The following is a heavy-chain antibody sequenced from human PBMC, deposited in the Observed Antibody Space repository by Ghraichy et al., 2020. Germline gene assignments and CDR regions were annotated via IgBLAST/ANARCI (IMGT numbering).Heavy chain of an antibody. D-gene: IGHD2-15*01. Sequence: SCAASGFFFSSYSMNWVRQAPGKGLEWVSYITSSGTTIYYADSVKGRFTISRDNAKNSLYLQMSSLRDEDTAVYYCVREGGNYCSGGSCSRDFDYWGQGTLVTVSS. J-gene: IGHJ4*02. V-gene: IGHV3-48*02. CDR3: VREGGNYCSGGSCSRDFDY. CDR2: ITSSGTTI. CDR1: GFFFSSYS.